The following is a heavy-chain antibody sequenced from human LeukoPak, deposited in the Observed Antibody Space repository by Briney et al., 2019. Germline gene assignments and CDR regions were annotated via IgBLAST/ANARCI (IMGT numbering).Heavy chain of an antibody. J-gene: IGHJ4*02. CDR1: GYTFTVYY. CDR3: ARLVRYNWNDGRFDY. Sequence: GASVTVSFTASGYTFTVYYMHGVRQAPGQGHEWMGWINANSGGTNYAQKFQVRVTMTRDTSTTTAYMERSRVRSDGTAVYYCARLVRYNWNDGRFDYWGQGTLVTVSS. V-gene: IGHV1-2*02. CDR2: INANSGGT. D-gene: IGHD1-1*01.